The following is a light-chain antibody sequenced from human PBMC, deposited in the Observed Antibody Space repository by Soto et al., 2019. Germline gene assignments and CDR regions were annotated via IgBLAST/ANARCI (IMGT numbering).Light chain of an antibody. Sequence: DIQMTQSPSTLSGSVGDRVTITCRASQTISSWLAWYQQKPGKAPKLLIYKASTLKSGVPSRFSGSGSGTEFTLTISSLHTADFATYYCQHYNSYAEAFGQGTNVELK. V-gene: IGKV1-5*03. CDR3: QHYNSYAEA. CDR2: KAS. J-gene: IGKJ1*01. CDR1: QTISSW.